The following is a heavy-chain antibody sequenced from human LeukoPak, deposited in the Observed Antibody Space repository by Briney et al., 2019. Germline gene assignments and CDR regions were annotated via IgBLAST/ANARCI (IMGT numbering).Heavy chain of an antibody. CDR3: ARGYCSSASCPKAYYFDY. J-gene: IGHJ4*02. D-gene: IGHD2-2*01. CDR1: GFTFSSYW. CDR2: INSDGSGT. Sequence: GGSLRLSCAASGFTFSSYWMPWVRQAPGKGLVWVSRINSDGSGTSYADSVRGRFTISRDNAKNTLYLQMNSLRAEDTAVYYCARGYCSSASCPKAYYFDYWGQGTLVTVSS. V-gene: IGHV3-74*01.